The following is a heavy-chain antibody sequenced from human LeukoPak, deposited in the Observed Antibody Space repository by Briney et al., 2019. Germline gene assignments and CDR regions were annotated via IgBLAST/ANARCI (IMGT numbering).Heavy chain of an antibody. CDR3: ARDSDIVVVPAALDY. V-gene: IGHV1-69*04. Sequence: GASVKVSCKASGGTFSSYAISWVRQAPGQGLEWMGRIIPILGIANYAQKFQGRVTITADKSTSTAYMELSSLRSEDTAVYYCARDSDIVVVPAALDYWGQGTLVTVSS. D-gene: IGHD2-2*01. CDR2: IIPILGIA. CDR1: GGTFSSYA. J-gene: IGHJ4*02.